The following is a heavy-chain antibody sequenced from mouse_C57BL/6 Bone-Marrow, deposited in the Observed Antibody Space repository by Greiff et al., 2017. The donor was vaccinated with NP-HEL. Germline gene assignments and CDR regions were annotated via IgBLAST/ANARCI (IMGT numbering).Heavy chain of an antibody. CDR3: ARKGDGSSYRWYFDV. CDR1: GYTFTSYW. D-gene: IGHD1-1*01. V-gene: IGHV1-64*01. J-gene: IGHJ1*03. Sequence: QVQLQQPGAELVKPGASVKLSCKASGYTFTSYWMHWVKQRPGQGLEWIGMIHPNSGSTNYNEKFKSKATQTVDKSSSTAYMQLSSLTSEDSAVYYCARKGDGSSYRWYFDVWGTGTTVTVSS. CDR2: IHPNSGST.